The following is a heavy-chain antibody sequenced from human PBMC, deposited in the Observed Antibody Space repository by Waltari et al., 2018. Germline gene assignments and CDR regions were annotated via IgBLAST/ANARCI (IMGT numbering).Heavy chain of an antibody. CDR1: GFTFSSFG. Sequence: QVQLVASGGGVVQPGRSLRLSCAVSGFTFSSFGMHWVRQAPGKGLEWVSAIWFDGSSKYYADSVKGRFTISRDNSKNTLFLQMNSLRAEDTAMYYCAKDTGRYYYYMDVWGKGTTVTVSS. D-gene: IGHD4-17*01. CDR3: AKDTGRYYYYMDV. V-gene: IGHV3-30*18. CDR2: IWFDGSSK. J-gene: IGHJ6*03.